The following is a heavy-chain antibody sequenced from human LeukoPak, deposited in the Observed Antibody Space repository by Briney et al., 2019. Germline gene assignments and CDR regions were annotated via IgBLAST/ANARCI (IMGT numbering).Heavy chain of an antibody. CDR3: GRDLKYYDFWSGYYIRGSAFDI. V-gene: IGHV3-7*01. CDR1: GFTFSSYW. D-gene: IGHD3-3*01. CDR2: IKQDGSEK. Sequence: PGGSLRLSCAASGFTFSSYWMSWVRQAPGKGLEWVANIKQDGSEKYYVDSVKGRFTISRDNAKNSLYLQMNSLRAEDTAVYYCGRDLKYYDFWSGYYIRGSAFDIWGQGTMVNVSS. J-gene: IGHJ3*02.